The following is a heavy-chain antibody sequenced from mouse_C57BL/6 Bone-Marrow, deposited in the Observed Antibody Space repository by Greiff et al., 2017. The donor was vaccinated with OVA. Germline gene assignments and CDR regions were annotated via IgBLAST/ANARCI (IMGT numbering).Heavy chain of an antibody. CDR3: ARHMGVEAY. D-gene: IGHD1-1*02. Sequence: EVMLVESGGGLVQPGGSLKLSCAASGFTFSDYYMYWVRQTPEKRLEWVAYISNGGGSTYYPDTVKGRFTISRDNAKNTLYLQMSRLKSEDTAMYYCARHMGVEAYWGQGTLVTVSA. J-gene: IGHJ3*01. CDR1: GFTFSDYY. CDR2: ISNGGGST. V-gene: IGHV5-12*01.